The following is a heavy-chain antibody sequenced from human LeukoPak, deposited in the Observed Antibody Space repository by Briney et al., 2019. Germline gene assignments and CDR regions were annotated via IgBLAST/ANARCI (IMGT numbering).Heavy chain of an antibody. D-gene: IGHD5-18*01. V-gene: IGHV3-7*01. CDR2: IKQDGSEK. J-gene: IGHJ3*02. Sequence: GGSLRLSCAASGFTFSSYWMSWVRQAPGKGLEWVANIKQDGSEKYYVDSVKGRFTISRDNAKNSLYLKMNRMRDEDTAVYYCARAGHVDTVTRVDAFDIWGQGTMVTVSS. CDR1: GFTFSSYW. CDR3: ARAGHVDTVTRVDAFDI.